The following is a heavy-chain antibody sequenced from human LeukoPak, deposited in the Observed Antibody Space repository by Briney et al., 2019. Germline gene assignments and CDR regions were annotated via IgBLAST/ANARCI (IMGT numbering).Heavy chain of an antibody. CDR1: GFTFSSYG. CDR2: ISYDGSNK. Sequence: GGSLRLSCAASGFTFSSYGMHWVRQAPGKGLEWVAVISYDGSNKYYADSVKGRFTISRDNSKNTLYLQMNSLRAEDTAVYYCAKELNGDWGAFDIWGQGTMVTVSS. D-gene: IGHD4-17*01. J-gene: IGHJ3*02. V-gene: IGHV3-30*18. CDR3: AKELNGDWGAFDI.